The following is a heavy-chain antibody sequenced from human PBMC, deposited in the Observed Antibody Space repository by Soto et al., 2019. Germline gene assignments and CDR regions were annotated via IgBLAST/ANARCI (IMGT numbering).Heavy chain of an antibody. CDR3: AKSASGYYKLIDY. Sequence: PGWSLRLSCASSVFTFNNYAMSWVRQAPGKGLEWVSGISGSGTYTYFADSVRGRFTISRDNSKNTLFLQMSSLRAEDTAIYYCAKSASGYYKLIDYWGQGTLVTVSS. V-gene: IGHV3-23*01. J-gene: IGHJ4*02. D-gene: IGHD5-12*01. CDR2: ISGSGTYT. CDR1: VFTFNNYA.